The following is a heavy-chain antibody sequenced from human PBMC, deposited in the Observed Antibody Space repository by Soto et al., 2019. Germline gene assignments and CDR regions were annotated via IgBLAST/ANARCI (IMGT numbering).Heavy chain of an antibody. J-gene: IGHJ6*02. Sequence: PSRTLSLTCAISGDSVSSNSAAWNWIRQSPSRGLEWLGRTYYRSKWYNDYAVSVKSRITINPDTSKNQFSLQLNSVTPEDTAVYYCARDLLRGSSWEYYYGMDVWGQGTTVTVSS. CDR1: GDSVSSNSAA. V-gene: IGHV6-1*01. CDR3: ARDLLRGSSWEYYYGMDV. CDR2: TYYRSKWYN. D-gene: IGHD6-13*01.